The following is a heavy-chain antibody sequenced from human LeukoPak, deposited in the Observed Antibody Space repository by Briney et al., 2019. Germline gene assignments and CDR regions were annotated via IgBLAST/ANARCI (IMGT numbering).Heavy chain of an antibody. V-gene: IGHV4-59*12. CDR2: IYYSGST. Sequence: SETLSLTCTVSGGSISSYYWSWIRQPPGKGLEWIGYIYYSGSTNYNPSLKSRVTISVDTSKNQFSLKLSSVTAADTAVYYCARDPVYYEVDYDYWGQGTLVTVSS. D-gene: IGHD3-22*01. J-gene: IGHJ4*02. CDR1: GGSISSYY. CDR3: ARDPVYYEVDYDY.